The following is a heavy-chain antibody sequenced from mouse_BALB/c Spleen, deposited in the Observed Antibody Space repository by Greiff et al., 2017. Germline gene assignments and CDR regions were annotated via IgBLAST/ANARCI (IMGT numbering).Heavy chain of an antibody. V-gene: IGHV2-6-4*01. D-gene: IGHD2-4*01. CDR3: TTDDYDVPVAY. CDR1: GFSLSRYS. J-gene: IGHJ3*01. Sequence: QVQLKESGPGLVAPSQSLSITCTVSGFSLSRYSVHWVRQPPGKGLEWLGMIWGGGSTDYNSALKSRLSISKDNSKSQVFLKMNSLQTDDTTMYYCTTDDYDVPVAYWGQGTLVTVSA. CDR2: IWGGGST.